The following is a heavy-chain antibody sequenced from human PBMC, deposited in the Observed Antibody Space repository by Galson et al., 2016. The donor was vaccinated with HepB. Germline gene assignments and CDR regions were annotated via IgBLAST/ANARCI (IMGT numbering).Heavy chain of an antibody. CDR2: TYYRSRWYS. V-gene: IGHV6-1*01. CDR3: ARRTGNGFDV. D-gene: IGHD1-1*01. J-gene: IGHJ6*02. Sequence: ISGDSVSSNSATWNWIRPSPSRGLEWLGRTYYRSRWYSDYALSVKSRITINADTSKSQFSLRLNSVTPEDTAVYYCARRTGNGFDVWGQGTTVTVSS. CDR1: GDSVSSNSAT.